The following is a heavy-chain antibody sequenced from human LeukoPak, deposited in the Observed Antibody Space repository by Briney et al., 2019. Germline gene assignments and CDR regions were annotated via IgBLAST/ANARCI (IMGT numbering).Heavy chain of an antibody. V-gene: IGHV1-2*04. CDR3: ARGVLRFPADFDY. D-gene: IGHD3-3*01. CDR1: GYTFTGYY. J-gene: IGHJ4*02. CDR2: INPNSGGT. Sequence: ASVKVSCKASGYTFTGYYMHWVRQAPGQGLEWMGWINPNSGGTNYAQKFQGWVTMTRDTSISTAYMELSRLRSDDTAVYYCARGVLRFPADFDYWGQGTLVTVSS.